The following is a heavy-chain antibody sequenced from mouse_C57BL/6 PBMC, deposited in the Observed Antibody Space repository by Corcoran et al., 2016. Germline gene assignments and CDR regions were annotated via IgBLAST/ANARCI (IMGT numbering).Heavy chain of an antibody. CDR2: IYPRSGKT. J-gene: IGHJ2*01. CDR3: ARGITTVVATPFDY. V-gene: IGHV1-81*01. CDR1: GYTFTSSG. Sequence: QVHLQPSGAELSRPGASVKLSCRASGYTFTSSGISWLNQRTGQGLEWIGEIYPRSGKTYYNEKFKGKATLTADKSSSTAYMELRSLTSEDSAVYYCARGITTVVATPFDYWGQGTTLTVSS. D-gene: IGHD1-1*01.